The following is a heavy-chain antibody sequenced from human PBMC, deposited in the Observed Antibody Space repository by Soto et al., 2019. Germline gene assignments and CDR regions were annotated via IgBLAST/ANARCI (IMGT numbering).Heavy chain of an antibody. CDR1: GFTFSSYA. CDR3: ARDDTYVLRYFDWLSAPHYYHYYGMDV. D-gene: IGHD3-9*01. J-gene: IGHJ6*02. Sequence: GGSLRLSCAASGFTFSSYAMHWVRQAPGKGLEWVAVISYDGSNKYYADSVKGRFTISRDNSKNTLYLQMNSLRAEDTAVYYCARDDTYVLRYFDWLSAPHYYHYYGMDVWGQGTTVTVSS. V-gene: IGHV3-30-3*01. CDR2: ISYDGSNK.